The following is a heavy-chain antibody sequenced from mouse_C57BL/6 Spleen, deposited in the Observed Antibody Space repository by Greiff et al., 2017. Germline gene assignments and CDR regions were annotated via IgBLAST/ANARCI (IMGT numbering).Heavy chain of an antibody. J-gene: IGHJ4*01. D-gene: IGHD4-1*01. CDR2: IRSKSNNYAT. CDR1: GFSFNTYA. Sequence: EVQVVESGGGLVQPKGSLKLSCAASGFSFNTYAMHWVRQAPGKGLEWVARIRSKSNNYATYYVDSVKDRFTISRDDSESMLYLQMNNLKTEDTAMYYCVTGTADYWGQGTSVTVSS. V-gene: IGHV10-1*01. CDR3: VTGTADY.